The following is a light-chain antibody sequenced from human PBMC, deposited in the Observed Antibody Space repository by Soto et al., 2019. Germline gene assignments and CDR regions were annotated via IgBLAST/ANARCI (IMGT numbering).Light chain of an antibody. CDR1: SSDIGSYNP. Sequence: QSALTQPASVSGSPGQSITISCSGTSSDIGSYNPVAWYQQFTGKSPKLMIYAVSDRPSGVSHRFSGSKSGITASLTISGLQTEDEADYYCISYTDRQSYLFGTGTKLTVL. V-gene: IGLV2-14*03. CDR3: ISYTDRQSYL. J-gene: IGLJ1*01. CDR2: AVS.